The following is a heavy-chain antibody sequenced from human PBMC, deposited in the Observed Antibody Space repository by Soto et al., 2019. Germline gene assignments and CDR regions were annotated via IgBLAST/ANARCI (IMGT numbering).Heavy chain of an antibody. J-gene: IGHJ4*02. D-gene: IGHD2-15*01. CDR1: GYTFTDYW. V-gene: IGHV5-51*01. CDR2: IDPSDSDT. CDR3: ARPPYCTGGSCYFDI. Sequence: GESLKISCKGSGYTFTDYWINWVRQMPGKGLEWMGRIDPSDSDTRYSPSFQGQVTMSADKSISTAYLQWNSLKASDTAIYYCARPPYCTGGSCYFDIWGQGTLVTVSS.